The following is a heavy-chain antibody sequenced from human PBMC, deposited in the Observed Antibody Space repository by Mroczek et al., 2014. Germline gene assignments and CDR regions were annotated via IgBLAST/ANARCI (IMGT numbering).Heavy chain of an antibody. Sequence: VQLVESGAEVKKPGASVKVSCKASGYTFTSYDINWVRQATGQGLEWMGWMNPNSGNTGYAQKFQGRVTMTRNTSISTAYMELSSLRSEDTAVYYCARGRGDEQQPDIGFDPWGQGTLVTVSS. CDR3: ARGRGDEQQPDIGFDP. CDR1: GYTFTSYD. V-gene: IGHV1-8*01. J-gene: IGHJ5*02. CDR2: MNPNSGNT. D-gene: IGHD6-13*01.